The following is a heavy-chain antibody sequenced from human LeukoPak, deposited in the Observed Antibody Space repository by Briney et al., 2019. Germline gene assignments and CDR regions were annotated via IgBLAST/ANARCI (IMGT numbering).Heavy chain of an antibody. CDR2: INHSGST. Sequence: PSETLSLTCAVYGGSCSGYYWSWLRPPPGKGLEWIGEINHSGSTNYNPSLKSRVTISVDTSKNQFSLKLSSVTAADTAVYYCARGSYCSGGSCYKIRYFQHWGQGTLVTVSS. CDR1: GGSCSGYY. J-gene: IGHJ1*01. V-gene: IGHV4-34*01. D-gene: IGHD2-15*01. CDR3: ARGSYCSGGSCYKIRYFQH.